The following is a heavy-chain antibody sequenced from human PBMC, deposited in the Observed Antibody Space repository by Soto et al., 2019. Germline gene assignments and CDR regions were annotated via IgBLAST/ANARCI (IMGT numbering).Heavy chain of an antibody. J-gene: IGHJ4*02. CDR2: IDTSGSSS. CDR3: AKDSWYFDL. Sequence: GGCLRLSCEASGFIFTNFWMHWVRQVPGKGLVWVSRIDTSGSSSSYADSVKGRFTISRDNAKNTVSLQMNSLRAEDTGVYYCAKDSWYFDLWSQGSLVTVSS. D-gene: IGHD6-13*01. V-gene: IGHV3-74*01. CDR1: GFIFTNFW.